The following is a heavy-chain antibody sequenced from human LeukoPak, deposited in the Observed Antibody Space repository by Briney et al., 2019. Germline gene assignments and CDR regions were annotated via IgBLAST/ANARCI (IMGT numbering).Heavy chain of an antibody. CDR2: ISYDGSNK. V-gene: IGHV3-30*03. CDR1: GFTFSSYG. Sequence: PGGSLRLSCAASGFTFSSYGMHWVRQAPGKGLEWVAVISYDGSNKYYADSVKGRFTISRDNSKNTLYLQMNSLRAEDTAVYYCARGGLGGAAGGDYWGQGTLVTVSS. D-gene: IGHD6-13*01. J-gene: IGHJ4*02. CDR3: ARGGLGGAAGGDY.